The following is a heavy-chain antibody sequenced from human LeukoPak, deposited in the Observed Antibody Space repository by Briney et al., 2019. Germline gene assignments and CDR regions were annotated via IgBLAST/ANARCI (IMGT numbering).Heavy chain of an antibody. CDR1: GYTLTELS. Sequence: ASVKVSCKASGYTLTELSMHWVRQAPGKGLEWMGGFDPEDGETIYAQKFQGRVTMTEDTSTDTAYMELSSLRSEDTAVYYCATDLGGATVVTPFDYWGQGTLVTVSS. CDR3: ATDLGGATVVTPFDY. J-gene: IGHJ4*02. V-gene: IGHV1-24*01. CDR2: FDPEDGET. D-gene: IGHD4-23*01.